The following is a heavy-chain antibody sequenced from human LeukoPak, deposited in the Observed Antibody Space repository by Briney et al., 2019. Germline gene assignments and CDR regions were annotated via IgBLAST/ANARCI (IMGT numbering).Heavy chain of an antibody. CDR3: AKLRVGAIDY. J-gene: IGHJ4*02. CDR2: INPSGGST. V-gene: IGHV1-46*01. D-gene: IGHD1-26*01. Sequence: PTASVKVSCKASGYTFTSYFMHWVRQAPGQGLEWMGIINPSGGSTSYAQKFQGRVTMTRDTSTSTVYMELSSLRSEDTAVFYCAKLRVGAIDYWGQGTLVTVSS. CDR1: GYTFTSYF.